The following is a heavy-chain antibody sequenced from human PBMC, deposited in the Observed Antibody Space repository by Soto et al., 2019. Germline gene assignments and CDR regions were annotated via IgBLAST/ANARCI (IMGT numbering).Heavy chain of an antibody. V-gene: IGHV3-15*07. CDR2: IKSRALGGTT. D-gene: IGHD3-22*01. J-gene: IGHJ4*01. CDR1: GFAFSNAW. CDR3: TTDSYSTMIEVRFDY. Sequence: EVQLVDSGGDLVKPGGSLSLSCAGSGFAFSNAWFNWVCQAPGKGLEWVGRIKSRALGGTTDFAAPVRGRFAITRDDSRNMAYMQMNSLNTEDTAVYYCTTDSYSTMIEVRFDYWGHGTPVTVSS.